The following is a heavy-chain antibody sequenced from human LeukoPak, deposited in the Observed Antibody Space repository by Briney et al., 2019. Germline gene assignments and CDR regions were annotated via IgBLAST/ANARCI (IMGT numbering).Heavy chain of an antibody. J-gene: IGHJ4*02. Sequence: SETLSLTCTVSGGSIRSSSHYWGWIRQPPGEGLEWIGIIYHSGTTYYNASLMSRVTISVDTSKHQFSLKLSSVTAADTAVYYCARTVGSYFDSSGPSKTFDYWGQGTLVTVSS. CDR1: GGSIRSSSHY. V-gene: IGHV4-39*07. D-gene: IGHD3-22*01. CDR3: ARTVGSYFDSSGPSKTFDY. CDR2: IYHSGTT.